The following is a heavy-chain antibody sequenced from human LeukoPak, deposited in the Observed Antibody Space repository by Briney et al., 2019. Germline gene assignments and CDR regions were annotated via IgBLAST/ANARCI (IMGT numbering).Heavy chain of an antibody. J-gene: IGHJ5*02. D-gene: IGHD2-21*02. CDR2: IIPIFGTA. CDR1: GGTFSSYA. Sequence: SVKVSCKASGGTFSSYAISWGRQAPGQGLEWMGGIIPIFGTANYAQKFQGRVTITADESTSTAYMELSSLRYEDTAVYYCAREERYCGGDCYSWGQGTLVTVSS. V-gene: IGHV1-69*01. CDR3: AREERYCGGDCYS.